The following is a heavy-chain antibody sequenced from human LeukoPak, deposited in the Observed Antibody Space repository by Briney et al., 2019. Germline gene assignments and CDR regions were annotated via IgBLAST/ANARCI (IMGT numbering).Heavy chain of an antibody. J-gene: IGHJ4*02. CDR1: GGTFSSYT. V-gene: IGHV1-69*02. CDR3: ARGGYGENGGGY. CDR2: IIPILGIA. D-gene: IGHD4-17*01. Sequence: SVKVSCKASGGTFSSYTISWVRQAPGQGLEWMGRIIPILGIANYAQKFQGRITITADKSTSTAYMELSSLRSEDTAVYYCARGGYGENGGGYWGQGTLVTVSS.